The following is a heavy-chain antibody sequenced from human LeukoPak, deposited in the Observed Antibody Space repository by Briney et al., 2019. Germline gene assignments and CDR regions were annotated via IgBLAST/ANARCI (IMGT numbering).Heavy chain of an antibody. V-gene: IGHV5-51*01. J-gene: IGHJ1*01. Sequence: GESLKISCKGSGYSLTDYWIGWVRQTPGKGLELMGIIYPGDSDTKYSPSFQGRVTISADKSISTAYLQWSSLKASDTAMFYCARLYDDYAFFQPWGQGTLVTVSP. D-gene: IGHD4-17*01. CDR1: GYSLTDYW. CDR3: ARLYDDYAFFQP. CDR2: IYPGDSDT.